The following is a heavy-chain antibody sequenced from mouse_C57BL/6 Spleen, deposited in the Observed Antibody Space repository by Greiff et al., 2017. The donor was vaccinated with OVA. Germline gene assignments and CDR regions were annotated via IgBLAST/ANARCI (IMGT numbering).Heavy chain of an antibody. CDR2: ISSGSSTI. D-gene: IGHD2-5*01. J-gene: IGHJ4*01. CDR1: GFTFSDYG. CDR3: ARSSNYVGAMDY. V-gene: IGHV5-17*01. Sequence: VQLKESGGGLVKPGGSLKLSCAASGFTFSDYGMHWVRQAPEKGLEWVAYISSGSSTIYYADTVKGRFTISRDNAKNTLFLQMTSLRSEDTAMYYCARSSNYVGAMDYWGQGTSVTVSS.